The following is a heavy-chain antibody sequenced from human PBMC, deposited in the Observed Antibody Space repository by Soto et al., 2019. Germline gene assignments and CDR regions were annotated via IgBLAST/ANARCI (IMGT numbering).Heavy chain of an antibody. CDR2: ISARGGSS. J-gene: IGHJ4*02. V-gene: IGHV3-23*01. CDR3: ATGSIEYSASVDN. CDR1: GFSFSSYA. D-gene: IGHD5-12*01. Sequence: DVQLLESGGGLVQPGGSLRLSCAASGFSFSSYAMVWVRQAPGKGLEWVAVISARGGSSYFADSVKGRFTLSRDNSKNVLSLEMNSLRAEDTAIYSCATGSIEYSASVDNWGQGTLVVVSS.